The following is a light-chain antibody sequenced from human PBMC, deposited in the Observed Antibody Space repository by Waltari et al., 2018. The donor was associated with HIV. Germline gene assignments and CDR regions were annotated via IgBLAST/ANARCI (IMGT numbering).Light chain of an antibody. CDR1: QSLLYKSNKYNY. CDR3: QQYYSSPLT. CDR2: WAS. J-gene: IGKJ1*01. V-gene: IGKV4-1*01. Sequence: IVLTQFPDSLPVSLGERATINCKSGQSLLYKSNKYNYLAWYQQKQGQAPKLLIYWASTRQSGVPNRFSGTGSWTDFNLTISSLQAEDVAVYYCQQYYSSPLTFGQGTKVEI.